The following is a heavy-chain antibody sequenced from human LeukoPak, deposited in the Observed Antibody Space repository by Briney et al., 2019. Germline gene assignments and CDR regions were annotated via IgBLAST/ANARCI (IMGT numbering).Heavy chain of an antibody. CDR2: IYYSGST. CDR3: ARGIAARSTHVGY. CDR1: GDSISSYY. J-gene: IGHJ4*02. Sequence: SETLSLTCTVSGDSISSYYWSWIRQPPGKGLEWIGYIYYSGSTNYNPSLKSRVTISVDTSKNQFSLKLSSVTAADTAVYYCARGIAARSTHVGYWGQGTLVTVSS. V-gene: IGHV4-59*01. D-gene: IGHD6-6*01.